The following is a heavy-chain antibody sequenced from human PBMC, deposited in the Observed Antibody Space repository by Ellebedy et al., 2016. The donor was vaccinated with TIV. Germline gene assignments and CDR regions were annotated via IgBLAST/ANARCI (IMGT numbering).Heavy chain of an antibody. CDR1: LFTFSDYS. J-gene: IGHJ5*01. CDR3: AKGHTASFFYLFDS. V-gene: IGHV3-21*04. CDR2: ISSSGSYI. D-gene: IGHD2-2*01. Sequence: PGGSLRLSCAASLFTFSDYSMNWVRQAPGKGLKWVSSISSSGSYIYYADSVKGRFTISRDNSKNTVTLQMQSLRAEDTALYYCAKGHTASFFYLFDSWGQGTLVTVSS.